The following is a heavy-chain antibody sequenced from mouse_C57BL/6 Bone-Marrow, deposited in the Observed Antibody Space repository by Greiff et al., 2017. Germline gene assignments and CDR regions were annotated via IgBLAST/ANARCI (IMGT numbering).Heavy chain of an antibody. CDR3: ARDSYYSYAMDY. CDR1: GYTFTDYN. CDR2: INPNNGGT. J-gene: IGHJ4*01. Sequence: VQLQQSGPELVKPGASVKMSCKASGYTFTDYNMHWVKQSHGKSLEWIGYINPNNGGTSSNQKFKGKATLTVNKSFSTAYMELRSLTSEDSAVYYCARDSYYSYAMDYGGQGTSVTVSS. D-gene: IGHD2-12*01. V-gene: IGHV1-22*01.